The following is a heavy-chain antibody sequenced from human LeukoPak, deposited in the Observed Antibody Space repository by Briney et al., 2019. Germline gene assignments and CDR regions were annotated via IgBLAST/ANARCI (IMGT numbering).Heavy chain of an antibody. J-gene: IGHJ4*02. D-gene: IGHD3-22*01. CDR1: GFTFSDAW. Sequence: GGSLRLSCAASGFTFSDAWMSWVRQAPGKGLEWVGLIKSKTDDGTTDYGAPVKGRFTISRDDSKNTLYLQMNNLKNDDTGVYYCTTVLIDSYDSSGYYPFDDWGQGTLVTVSS. CDR3: TTVLIDSYDSSGYYPFDD. CDR2: IKSKTDDGTT. V-gene: IGHV3-15*01.